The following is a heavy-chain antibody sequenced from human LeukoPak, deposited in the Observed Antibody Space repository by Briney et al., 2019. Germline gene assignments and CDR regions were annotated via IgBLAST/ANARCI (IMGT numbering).Heavy chain of an antibody. CDR2: ISSSSSYI. CDR1: GFTFSSYS. V-gene: IGHV3-21*01. CDR3: ARDAVGYSSGWYGNWFDP. J-gene: IGHJ5*02. D-gene: IGHD6-19*01. Sequence: GGSLRLSCAASGFTFSSYSMNWVRQAPGKGLEWVSSISSSSSYIYYADSVKGRFTISRDNSKNSLYLQMNSLRAEDTAVYYCARDAVGYSSGWYGNWFDPWGQGTLVTVSS.